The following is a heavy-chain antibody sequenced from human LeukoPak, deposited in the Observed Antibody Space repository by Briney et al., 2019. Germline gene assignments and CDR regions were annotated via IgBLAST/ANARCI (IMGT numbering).Heavy chain of an antibody. CDR1: GFTFSDYG. Sequence: GGSLRLSCAASGFTFSDYGMSWVRQAPGKGLEWVSYISTGSSTIYYADSVKGRFTISRDNAKNSLYLQVNSLRAEDTAVYYCARVALSGGDFDYWGQGTLVTVSS. CDR2: ISTGSSTI. J-gene: IGHJ4*02. D-gene: IGHD7-27*01. CDR3: ARVALSGGDFDY. V-gene: IGHV3-48*01.